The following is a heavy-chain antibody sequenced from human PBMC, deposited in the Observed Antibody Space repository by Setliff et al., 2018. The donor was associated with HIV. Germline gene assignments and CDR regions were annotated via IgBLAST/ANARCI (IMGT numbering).Heavy chain of an antibody. J-gene: IGHJ4*02. D-gene: IGHD3-10*01. CDR1: GASDISYIW. Sequence: PSETLSLTCAVSGASDISYIWWSWVRQPPGKGLEWIGEINHSGSTNYNPSLKSRVTILGDTSKNQFSLKLSSVTAADTAVYYCARRAGSDYFTRFDYWGQGTLVTVSS. CDR3: ARRAGSDYFTRFDY. V-gene: IGHV4-4*02. CDR2: INHSGST.